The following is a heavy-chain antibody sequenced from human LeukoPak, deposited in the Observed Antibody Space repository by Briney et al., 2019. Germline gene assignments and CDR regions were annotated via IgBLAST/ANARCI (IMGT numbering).Heavy chain of an antibody. J-gene: IGHJ4*02. D-gene: IGHD1-26*01. CDR1: GFTVSSNY. CDR3: AKLRPQWELRVY. V-gene: IGHV3-53*01. Sequence: PGGSLRLSCAASGFTVSSNYMSWVRQAPGKGLEWVSVIYSGGSTYYADSVKGRFTISRDNSKNTLYLQMNSLRAEDTAVYYCAKLRPQWELRVYWGQGTLVTVSS. CDR2: IYSGGST.